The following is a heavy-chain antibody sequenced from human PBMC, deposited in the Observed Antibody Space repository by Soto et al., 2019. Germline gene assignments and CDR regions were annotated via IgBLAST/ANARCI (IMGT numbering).Heavy chain of an antibody. CDR2: IYHSGST. D-gene: IGHD6-19*01. Sequence: SETLSLTCTVSGGSISDYFWTWIRQPPGKGLEWIGYIYHSGSTKYNPSLKSRVTISVDKSKNQFSLKLSSVTAADTAVYYCARRRGTVAGIGGYFDQWSQATLVTVSS. V-gene: IGHV4-59*08. CDR3: ARRRGTVAGIGGYFDQ. J-gene: IGHJ4*02. CDR1: GGSISDYF.